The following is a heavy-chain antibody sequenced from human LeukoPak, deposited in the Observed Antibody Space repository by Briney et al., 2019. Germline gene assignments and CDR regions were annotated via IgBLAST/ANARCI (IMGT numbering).Heavy chain of an antibody. D-gene: IGHD2-2*01. J-gene: IGHJ4*02. Sequence: EASVKVSCKASGYTFTGYYMHWVRQAPGQGLEWMGWINPNSGGTNYAQKFQGRVTMTRDTSISTAYMELSRLRSDDTAVYYCARDPPHCSSTSCERNFDYWGQGTLVTVSS. CDR3: ARDPPHCSSTSCERNFDY. CDR1: GYTFTGYY. V-gene: IGHV1-2*02. CDR2: INPNSGGT.